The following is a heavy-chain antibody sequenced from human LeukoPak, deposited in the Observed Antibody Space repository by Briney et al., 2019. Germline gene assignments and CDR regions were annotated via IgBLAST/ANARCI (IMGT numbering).Heavy chain of an antibody. CDR3: ARPGVAGKYCYYYMDV. Sequence: GESLKISCQGSGYNFPIYWIGWVRQMPGQGLEGRGIIYPDDSKTIYGPSFQGQVTISADKSINTAYLEWSSLKASATAIYYCARPGVAGKYCYYYMDVWGTGTTVTVSS. CDR1: GYNFPIYW. V-gene: IGHV5-51*01. CDR2: IYPDDSKT. D-gene: IGHD6-19*01. J-gene: IGHJ6*03.